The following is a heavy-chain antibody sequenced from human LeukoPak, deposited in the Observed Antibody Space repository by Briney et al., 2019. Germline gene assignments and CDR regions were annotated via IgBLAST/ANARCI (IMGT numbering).Heavy chain of an antibody. D-gene: IGHD3-3*01. CDR1: GYTFTSYD. Sequence: ASVKVSCKASGYTFTSYDINWVRQATGQGLEWMGWMNPNSGNTGYAQKFQGRVTMTRNTSISTAYMELSSLRSEDTAVYYCARLREGYYDFWSGYYGYYYYGMDVWGQGTTVTVSS. J-gene: IGHJ6*02. V-gene: IGHV1-8*01. CDR2: MNPNSGNT. CDR3: ARLREGYYDFWSGYYGYYYYGMDV.